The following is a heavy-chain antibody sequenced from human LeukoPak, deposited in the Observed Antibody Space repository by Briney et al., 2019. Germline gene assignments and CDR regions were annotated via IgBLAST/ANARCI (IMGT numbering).Heavy chain of an antibody. CDR3: ARLRAGWGYYYMDV. CDR1: GYSFTRYW. V-gene: IGHV5-51*01. D-gene: IGHD1-26*01. Sequence: GEALKNSCKGFGYSFTRYWNRWVGQMPGKSLEWMGIIYPGDSDTRYSPSFQGQVTISADKSISTAYLQWSSLKASDTAMYYCARLRAGWGYYYMDVWGKGTTVTVSS. J-gene: IGHJ6*03. CDR2: IYPGDSDT.